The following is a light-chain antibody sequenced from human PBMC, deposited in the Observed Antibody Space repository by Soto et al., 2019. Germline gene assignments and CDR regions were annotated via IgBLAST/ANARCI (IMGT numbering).Light chain of an antibody. Sequence: EVVMTQSPATVSVSPGEXAXXXXXASQTVSRNLAWYQQRPGQAPRLLIYDISNRAAGVPARFSGSGSETEFTLTICSLQPEDCATYCSQLFKSFPITSGQGTRLEI. V-gene: IGKV3-15*01. CDR2: DIS. CDR1: QTVSRN. J-gene: IGKJ5*01. CDR3: QLFKSFPIT.